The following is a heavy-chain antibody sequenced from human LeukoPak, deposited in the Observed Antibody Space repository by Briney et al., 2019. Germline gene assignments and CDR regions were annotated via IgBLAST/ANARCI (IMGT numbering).Heavy chain of an antibody. CDR1: GYTFTNFG. D-gene: IGHD4-17*01. V-gene: IGHV1-18*01. CDR2: ISPYNGNT. Sequence: ASVKVSCKASGYTFTNFGISWVRQAPGQGLEWMGWISPYNGNTNYAQRLQGRVTMTTDTSTSTAYMELRSLRSDDTAVYYCARDRDYGDYNTQDLFVYWGQGTLVTVSS. J-gene: IGHJ4*02. CDR3: ARDRDYGDYNTQDLFVY.